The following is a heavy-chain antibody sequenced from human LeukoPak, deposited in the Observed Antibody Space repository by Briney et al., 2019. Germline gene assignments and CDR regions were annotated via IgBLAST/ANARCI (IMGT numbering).Heavy chain of an antibody. CDR3: ARVGGWPNYYYYYMDV. CDR2: IYTSGST. D-gene: IGHD6-19*01. CDR1: GGSISSYY. Sequence: SETLSLTCTVSGGSISSYYWSWIRQPAGKGLEWIGRIYTSGSTNYNPSLKSRVTMSVDTSKNQFSLKLSSVTAADTAVYYCARVGGWPNYYYYYMDVWGKGTTVTVSS. V-gene: IGHV4-4*07. J-gene: IGHJ6*03.